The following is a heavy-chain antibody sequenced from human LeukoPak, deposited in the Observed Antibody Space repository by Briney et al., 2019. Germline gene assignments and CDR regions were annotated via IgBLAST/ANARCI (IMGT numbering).Heavy chain of an antibody. V-gene: IGHV3-7*01. J-gene: IGHJ4*02. CDR3: ANAPLQIVVVVAATLH. CDR1: GFTFSSYW. Sequence: GGSLRLSCAASGFTFSSYWMSWVRQAPGKGLEWVANIKQDGSEKYYVDSVKGRFTISRDNAKNSLYLQMNSLRAEDTAVYYCANAPLQIVVVVAATLHWGQGTLVTVSS. D-gene: IGHD2-15*01. CDR2: IKQDGSEK.